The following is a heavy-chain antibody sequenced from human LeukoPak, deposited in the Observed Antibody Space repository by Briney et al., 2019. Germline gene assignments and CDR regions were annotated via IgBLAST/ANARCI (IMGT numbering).Heavy chain of an antibody. CDR1: GYSISTGYY. D-gene: IGHD4-23*01. CDR2: VYHSGST. V-gene: IGHV4-38-2*02. J-gene: IGHJ4*02. CDR3: ARGSGYGGNGG. Sequence: SETLSLTCTVSGYSISTGYYWGWVRQPPGKRLEWIGTVYHSGSTYYNPSLRSRAAISVDTSRNQFSLKLSSVTAADTAVYYCARGSGYGGNGGWGQGTLVTVSS.